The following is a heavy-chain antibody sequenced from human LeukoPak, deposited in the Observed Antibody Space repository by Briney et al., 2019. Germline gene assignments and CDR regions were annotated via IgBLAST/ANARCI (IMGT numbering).Heavy chain of an antibody. D-gene: IGHD2-15*01. CDR3: ARDHKTGYCSGGSCQYYYYMDV. J-gene: IGHJ6*03. CDR1: GFTFSSYS. V-gene: IGHV3-21*01. CDR2: ISSSSSYI. Sequence: GGSLRLSCAASGFTFSSYSMNWVRQAPGKGLEWVSSISSSSSYIYYVDSVKGRFTISRDNAKNSLYLQMNSLRAEDTAVYYCARDHKTGYCSGGSCQYYYYMDVWGKGTTVTISS.